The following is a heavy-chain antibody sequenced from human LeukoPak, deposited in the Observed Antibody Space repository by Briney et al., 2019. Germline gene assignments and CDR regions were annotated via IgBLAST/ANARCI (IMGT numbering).Heavy chain of an antibody. J-gene: IGHJ4*02. Sequence: ASVKVSCKTSGYTFTGHYLHWVRQAPGQGLEWMGWINPNSGDTNYAQKLQGRVTMTTDTSTSTAYMELRSLRSDDTAVYYCARDRYSSSWVPDYWGQGTLVTVSS. V-gene: IGHV1-2*02. D-gene: IGHD6-13*01. CDR3: ARDRYSSSWVPDY. CDR2: INPNSGDT. CDR1: GYTFTGHY.